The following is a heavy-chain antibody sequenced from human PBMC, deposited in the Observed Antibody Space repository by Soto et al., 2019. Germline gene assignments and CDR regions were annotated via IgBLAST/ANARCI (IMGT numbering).Heavy chain of an antibody. Sequence: QAGGSLRLSCAASGFTFDDYAMHWVRQAAGKGLEWVSGISWNSGSIGYAVSLKGRFTISRDNAKNSLYLQMNSLRTEVTALYYCENSPRMYYYDSSGYLDYWCQGTLVTVSS. CDR3: ENSPRMYYYDSSGYLDY. V-gene: IGHV3-9*01. CDR2: ISWNSGSI. D-gene: IGHD3-22*01. J-gene: IGHJ4*02. CDR1: GFTFDDYA.